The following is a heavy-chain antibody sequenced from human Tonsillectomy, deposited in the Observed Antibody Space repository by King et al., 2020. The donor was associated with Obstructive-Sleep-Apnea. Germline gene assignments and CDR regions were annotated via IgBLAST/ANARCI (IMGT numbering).Heavy chain of an antibody. D-gene: IGHD7-27*01. CDR1: GGSISSGDYY. V-gene: IGHV4-30-4*01. Sequence: QLQESGPGLVKPSQTLSLTCTVSGGSISSGDYYWSWIRQPPGKGLGWIGDIYYSGTTYYNPSLKSRITMSVDTSKNQFSLKLNSVTAADTAVYYCVSLTEEEAIIDYWGQGTLVTVSS. CDR3: VSLTEEEAIIDY. CDR2: IYYSGTT. J-gene: IGHJ4*02.